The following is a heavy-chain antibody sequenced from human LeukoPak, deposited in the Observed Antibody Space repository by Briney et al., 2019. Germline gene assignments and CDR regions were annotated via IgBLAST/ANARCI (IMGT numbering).Heavy chain of an antibody. CDR2: IIPIFGTA. J-gene: IGHJ6*02. CDR1: GGTFSSYA. Sequence: GASVKVSCRASGGTFSSYAISWVRQAPGQGLEWMGGIIPIFGTANYAQKFQGRVTITADGSTSTAYMELSSLRSEDTAVYYCARPTGGIVVGEGMDVWGQGTTVTVSS. V-gene: IGHV1-69*13. CDR3: ARPTGGIVVGEGMDV. D-gene: IGHD2-15*01.